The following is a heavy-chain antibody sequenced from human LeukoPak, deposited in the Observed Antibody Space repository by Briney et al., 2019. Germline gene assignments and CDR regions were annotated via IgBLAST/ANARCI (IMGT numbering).Heavy chain of an antibody. Sequence: ASVKVSCKASGYTFTSYDINWVRQATGQGLEWMGWMNPNSGNTGYAQKFQGRVTMTRNTSISTAYMELSSLRSEDTAVYYCAGASRRGYSYEAPENWFDPWGQGTLVTVSS. CDR3: AGASRRGYSYEAPENWFDP. CDR2: MNPNSGNT. J-gene: IGHJ5*02. CDR1: GYTFTSYD. V-gene: IGHV1-8*01. D-gene: IGHD5-18*01.